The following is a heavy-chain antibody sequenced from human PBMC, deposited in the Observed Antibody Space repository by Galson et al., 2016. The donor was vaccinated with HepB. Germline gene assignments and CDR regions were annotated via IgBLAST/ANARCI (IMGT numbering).Heavy chain of an antibody. Sequence: TLSLTCTVSGGSISSGGYYWSWLRQHPGEGLEWIGYIYHAGNAYYNASLKSRVTVSVDTSKNQFFLKLSSLTAADTAVYFCARGGRKGLWGYYFDYWGQGTLVTVSS. J-gene: IGHJ4*02. V-gene: IGHV4-31*03. CDR3: ARGGRKGLWGYYFDY. D-gene: IGHD3-16*01. CDR1: GGSISSGGYY. CDR2: IYHAGNA.